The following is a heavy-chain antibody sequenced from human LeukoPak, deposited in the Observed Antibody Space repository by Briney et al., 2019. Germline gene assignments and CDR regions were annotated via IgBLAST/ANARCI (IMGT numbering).Heavy chain of an antibody. Sequence: ASVKVSCKASGYTFTMYGITWVRQAPGQGLEWMGWINPNSGGTNYAQKFQGRVTMTRDTSISTAYMELSRLRSDDTAVYYCARPTVTTRSNWFDPWGQGTLVTVSS. V-gene: IGHV1-2*02. CDR1: GYTFTMYG. D-gene: IGHD4-17*01. J-gene: IGHJ5*02. CDR2: INPNSGGT. CDR3: ARPTVTTRSNWFDP.